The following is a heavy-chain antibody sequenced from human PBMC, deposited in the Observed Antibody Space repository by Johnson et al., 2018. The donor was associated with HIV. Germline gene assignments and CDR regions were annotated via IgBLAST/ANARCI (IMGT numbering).Heavy chain of an antibody. D-gene: IGHD6-6*01. CDR1: GFTFDDYG. J-gene: IGHJ3*02. V-gene: IGHV3-20*04. Sequence: QLVESGGGVVRPGGSLRLSCAASGFTFDDYGMNWVRQGPGKGLEWVSGINWNGGSTGYADSVKGRLTVSRYNAKNSLYLQMNSLRAEDTALYYCARVTGGYYSSSFGNAFDIWGQGTMVTVSS. CDR3: ARVTGGYYSSSFGNAFDI. CDR2: INWNGGST.